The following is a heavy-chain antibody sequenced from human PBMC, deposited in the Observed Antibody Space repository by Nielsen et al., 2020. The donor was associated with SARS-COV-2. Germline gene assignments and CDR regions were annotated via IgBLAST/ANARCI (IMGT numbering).Heavy chain of an antibody. J-gene: IGHJ4*02. CDR3: ARVTGKGWHFDY. D-gene: IGHD1-14*01. Sequence: SETLSLTCAVSGGSISSGGYSWSWIRQPPGKGLEWIGYIYYSGSTNYNPSLKSRVTISVDTSKNQFSLKLSSVTAADTAVYYCARVTGKGWHFDYWGQGTLVTVSS. V-gene: IGHV4-61*08. CDR1: GGSISSGGYS. CDR2: IYYSGST.